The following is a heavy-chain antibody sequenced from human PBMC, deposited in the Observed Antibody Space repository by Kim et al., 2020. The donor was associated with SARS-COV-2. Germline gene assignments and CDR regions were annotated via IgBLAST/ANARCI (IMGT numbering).Heavy chain of an antibody. V-gene: IGHV3-21*01. D-gene: IGHD1-7*01. Sequence: DSVKSRYTISRDNAKNSLYLQMSSLRAEDTAVYDCARVREGWNYDPYFDYRGPGTLVTVSS. CDR3: ARVREGWNYDPYFDY. J-gene: IGHJ4*02.